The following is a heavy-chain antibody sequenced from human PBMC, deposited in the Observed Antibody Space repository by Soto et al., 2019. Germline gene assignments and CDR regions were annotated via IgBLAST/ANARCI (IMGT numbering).Heavy chain of an antibody. J-gene: IGHJ5*02. CDR1: GFTFGDYA. CDR2: IRSKAYGGTT. Sequence: LRLSCTASGFTFGDYAMSWVRQAPGKGLEWVGFIRSKAYGGTTEYAASVKGRFTISRDDSKSIAYLQMNSLKTEDTAVYYCTRVPGDEWVRWFDPWGQGTLVTVSS. V-gene: IGHV3-49*04. D-gene: IGHD1-26*01. CDR3: TRVPGDEWVRWFDP.